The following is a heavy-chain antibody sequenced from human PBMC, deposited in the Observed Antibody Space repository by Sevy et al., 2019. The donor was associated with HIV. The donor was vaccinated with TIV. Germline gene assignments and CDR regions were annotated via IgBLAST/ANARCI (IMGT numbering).Heavy chain of an antibody. CDR2: ISGSGGST. Sequence: GGSLRLSCAASGFTFSSYAMSWVRQAPGKGLEWVSAISGSGGSTYYADSVKGRFTISRDNSKNTLYLQMNSLRAEATAVYYCAKDFYPDYYDSSGFTSAGWFDPWGQGTLVTVSS. J-gene: IGHJ5*02. D-gene: IGHD3-22*01. V-gene: IGHV3-23*01. CDR1: GFTFSSYA. CDR3: AKDFYPDYYDSSGFTSAGWFDP.